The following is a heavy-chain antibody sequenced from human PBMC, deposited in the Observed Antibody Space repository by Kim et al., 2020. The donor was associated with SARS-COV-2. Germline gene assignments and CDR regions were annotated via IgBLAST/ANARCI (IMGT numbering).Heavy chain of an antibody. Sequence: SETLSLTCTVSGGSISSYYWSWIRQPPGKGLEWIGYIYYSGSTNYNPSLKSRVTISVDTSKNQFSLKLSSVTAADTAVYYCARGSYDFWSGPILDQFDYWGQGTLVTVSS. CDR3: ARGSYDFWSGPILDQFDY. CDR2: IYYSGST. J-gene: IGHJ4*02. D-gene: IGHD3-3*01. V-gene: IGHV4-59*01. CDR1: GGSISSYY.